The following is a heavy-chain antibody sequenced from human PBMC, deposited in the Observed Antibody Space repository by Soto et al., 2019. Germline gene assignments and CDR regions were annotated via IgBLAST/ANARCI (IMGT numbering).Heavy chain of an antibody. V-gene: IGHV2-5*02. CDR2: IYGDDDK. CDR3: ARINSSGPVDY. J-gene: IGHJ4*02. CDR1: GFSLTTNRVV. Sequence: SGPTLVNPTQTLTLTCTFSGFSLTTNRVVVGWVRQPPGKAPSWLAFIYGDDDKRYSPSLWSRLTITKDTSKNQVVLTMTNMDPVDTATYYCARINSSGPVDYWGQGTLVTVSS. D-gene: IGHD3-22*01.